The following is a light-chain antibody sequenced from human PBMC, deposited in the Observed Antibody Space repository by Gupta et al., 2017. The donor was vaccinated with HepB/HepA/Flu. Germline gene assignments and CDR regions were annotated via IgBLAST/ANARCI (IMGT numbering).Light chain of an antibody. J-gene: IGKJ1*01. Sequence: DIQMTQSPSTLSASVGDRVTMTCRASQSVSTSLAWHQQKPGKAPKLLIFGASSLESGVPSRFSGSGSGTEFTLTISGLKPEDLATYSCQQYKSYPKTFGQGTKVEIK. CDR2: GAS. CDR3: QQYKSYPKT. V-gene: IGKV1-5*03. CDR1: QSVSTS.